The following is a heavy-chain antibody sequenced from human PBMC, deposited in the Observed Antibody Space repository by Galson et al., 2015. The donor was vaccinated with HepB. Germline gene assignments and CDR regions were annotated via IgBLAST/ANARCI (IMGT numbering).Heavy chain of an antibody. Sequence: LRLSCAASGFTFNFYAMSWVRQAPGKGLEWVSGISGGGSSTYYADSVKGRFTISRDTSKNTLYLQMNGLRAEDTAVYYCAKDIVRSRGWYFSNFDYWGQGTLVTVSS. CDR2: ISGGGSST. D-gene: IGHD6-19*01. CDR1: GFTFNFYA. CDR3: AKDIVRSRGWYFSNFDY. V-gene: IGHV3-23*01. J-gene: IGHJ4*02.